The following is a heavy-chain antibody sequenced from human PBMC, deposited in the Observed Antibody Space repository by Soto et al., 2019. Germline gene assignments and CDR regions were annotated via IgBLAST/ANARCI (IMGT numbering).Heavy chain of an antibody. J-gene: IGHJ5*02. V-gene: IGHV4-61*01. D-gene: IGHD3-22*01. CDR3: ARMSVTMRNWFDP. CDR2: IYYTGST. CDR1: CGSVSSGNYY. Sequence: SETLSLTCTVSCGSVSSGNYYWGWIRQPPGKGLDWIGNIYYTGSTDYNPSLKSRVTMSVDTSKSQFSLRLHSVTAADTAVYYCARMSVTMRNWFDPWGEGTLVTVS.